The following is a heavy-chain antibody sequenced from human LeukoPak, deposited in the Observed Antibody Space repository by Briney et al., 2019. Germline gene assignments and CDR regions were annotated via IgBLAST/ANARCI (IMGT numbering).Heavy chain of an antibody. J-gene: IGHJ6*02. V-gene: IGHV3-23*01. D-gene: IGHD1-26*01. CDR1: GFTFSSYA. CDR3: AKDGIGGSYYPNYYYYGMDV. Sequence: GGSLRLSCAASGFTFSSYAMSWVRQAPGKGLEWVSAISGSGGSTYYADSVKGRFTISRDNSKNTLYLQMYSLRAEDTAVYYCAKDGIGGSYYPNYYYYGMDVWGQGTTVTVSS. CDR2: ISGSGGST.